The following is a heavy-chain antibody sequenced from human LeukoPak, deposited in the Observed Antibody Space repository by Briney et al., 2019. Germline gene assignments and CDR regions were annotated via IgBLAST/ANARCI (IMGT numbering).Heavy chain of an antibody. V-gene: IGHV3-23*01. CDR1: GFTFSNSA. D-gene: IGHD6-19*01. CDR2: LSGSGITT. J-gene: IGHJ4*01. Sequence: GGSLRLSCAASGFTFSNSAMSWVRQAPGKELEWVSTLSGSGITTYYADSVKGRFTISRDNSKNTLYLQMNSLRAEDTAVYYCAKGIYSSGWSYFDYWGHGTLVTVSS. CDR3: AKGIYSSGWSYFDY.